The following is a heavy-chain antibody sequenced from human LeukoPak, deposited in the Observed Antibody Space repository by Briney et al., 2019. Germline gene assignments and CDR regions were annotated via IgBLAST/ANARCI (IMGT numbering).Heavy chain of an antibody. V-gene: IGHV3-23*01. D-gene: IGHD6-19*01. CDR1: GFTFSSYG. J-gene: IGHJ4*02. Sequence: PGGSLRLSCAASGFTFSSYGMSWVRQAPGKGLEWVSAISGSGGSTYYADSVKGRFTISRDNSKNTLYLQMNSLRAEDTAVYYCAKPRTQWLTFFDYWGQGTLVTVSS. CDR3: AKPRTQWLTFFDY. CDR2: ISGSGGST.